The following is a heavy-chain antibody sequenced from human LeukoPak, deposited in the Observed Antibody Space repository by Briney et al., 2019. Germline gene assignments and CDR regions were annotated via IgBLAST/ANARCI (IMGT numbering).Heavy chain of an antibody. CDR1: GFTFSTYS. V-gene: IGHV3-21*01. Sequence: PGGSLRLSCAASGFTFSTYSMNWVRQAPGKGLEWVSSISSGSTYIYYADSVKGRFTISRDNAKNSLYLQMNSLRAEDTAVYYCARDLSGGSDVWGKGTTVTVSS. D-gene: IGHD1-26*01. J-gene: IGHJ6*04. CDR2: ISSGSTYI. CDR3: ARDLSGGSDV.